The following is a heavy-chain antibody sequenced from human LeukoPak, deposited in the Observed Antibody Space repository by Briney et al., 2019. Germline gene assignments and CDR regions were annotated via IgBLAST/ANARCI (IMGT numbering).Heavy chain of an antibody. J-gene: IGHJ4*02. CDR2: ISNSSSYI. Sequence: GGSLRLSCAASGFTFSNYGMDWVRQAPGKGLEWVSSISNSSSYIFYADSVKGRFTIYRDNSKNTLYLQMNSLRAEDTAVYYCARGASCLDWGQGTLVTVSS. D-gene: IGHD2-2*01. CDR1: GFTFSNYG. V-gene: IGHV3-21*01. CDR3: ARGASCLD.